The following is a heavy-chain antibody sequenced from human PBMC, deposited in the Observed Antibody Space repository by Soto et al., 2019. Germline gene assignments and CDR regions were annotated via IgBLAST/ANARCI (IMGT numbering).Heavy chain of an antibody. J-gene: IGHJ4*02. CDR2: IGGRGTSS. V-gene: IGHV3-23*01. CDR1: GFTSSNYA. D-gene: IGHD3-22*01. CDR3: AKSRYADSSGDYYDF. Sequence: QPGGSLRLSCAASGFTSSNYAMSWVRQAPGKGLEWVSGIGGRGTSSYYADSVKGRFAISRDNSYNTLFLQLHSLRAEDTAVYYCAKSRYADSSGDYYDFWGQGTRVTVSS.